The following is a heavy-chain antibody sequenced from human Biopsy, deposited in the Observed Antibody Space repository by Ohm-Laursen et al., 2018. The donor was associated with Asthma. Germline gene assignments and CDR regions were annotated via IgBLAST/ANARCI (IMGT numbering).Heavy chain of an antibody. CDR1: GGMFGNYA. CDR2: LIPVLGTA. V-gene: IGHV1-69*13. CDR3: ARGSKIGRPRLVFNWVRTDYYYSLDV. Sequence: SVKVSCKASGGMFGNYAISWVRQAPRQGLEWMGGLIPVLGTADYAQMFEGRVTITADESTSTAYMELSSLRSEDTAVYYCARGSKIGRPRLVFNWVRTDYYYSLDVWGQGTTVTVSS. J-gene: IGHJ6*02. D-gene: IGHD7-27*01.